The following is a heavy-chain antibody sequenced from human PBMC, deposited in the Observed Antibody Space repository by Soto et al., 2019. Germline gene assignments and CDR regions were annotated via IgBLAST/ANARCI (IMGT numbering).Heavy chain of an antibody. CDR1: GFTFSSYW. Sequence: GGSLRLSCAASGFTFSSYWMSWVRQAPGKGLEWVANIKQDGSEKYYVDSVKGRFTISRDNAKNSLYLQMNSLRAEDTAVYHCAREPYIWGSYRSHYYYYMDVWGKGTTVTISS. D-gene: IGHD3-16*02. J-gene: IGHJ6*03. CDR3: AREPYIWGSYRSHYYYYMDV. V-gene: IGHV3-7*01. CDR2: IKQDGSEK.